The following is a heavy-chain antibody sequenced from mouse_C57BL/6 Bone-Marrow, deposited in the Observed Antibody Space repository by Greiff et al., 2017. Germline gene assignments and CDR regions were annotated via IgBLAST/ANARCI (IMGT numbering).Heavy chain of an antibody. V-gene: IGHV5-9*01. CDR3: ARLSNPYVDY. J-gene: IGHJ2*01. D-gene: IGHD2-5*01. CDR2: ISGGGGNT. CDR1: GFTFSSYT. Sequence: EVHLVESGGGLVKPGGSLKLSCAASGFTFSSYTMSWVRQTPEKRLEWVATISGGGGNTYYPDSVKGRFTISRDNAKNTLYLQMSSLRSEDTDLYYCARLSNPYVDYWGQGTTLTVSS.